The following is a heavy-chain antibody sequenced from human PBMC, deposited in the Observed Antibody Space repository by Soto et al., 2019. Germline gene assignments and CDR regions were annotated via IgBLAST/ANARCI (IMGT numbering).Heavy chain of an antibody. V-gene: IGHV1-69*12. CDR3: AAPYCISTSCPMGGRYYYYGMDV. CDR1: GGTFSSYA. Sequence: QVQLVQSGAEVKKPGSSVKVSCKASGGTFSSYAISWVRQAPGQGLEWMGGIIPIFGTANYAQKFQGRVTLTADESTSTADMELSSLRSEDTAVYYCAAPYCISTSCPMGGRYYYYGMDVWGQGTTVTVSS. J-gene: IGHJ6*02. D-gene: IGHD2-2*01. CDR2: IIPIFGTA.